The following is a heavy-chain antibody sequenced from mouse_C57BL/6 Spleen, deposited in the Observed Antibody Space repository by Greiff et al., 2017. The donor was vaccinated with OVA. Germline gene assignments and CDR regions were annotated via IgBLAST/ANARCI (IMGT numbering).Heavy chain of an antibody. CDR3: ARWYYGSSDYFDY. D-gene: IGHD1-1*01. V-gene: IGHV5-17*01. CDR2: ISSGSSTI. J-gene: IGHJ2*01. CDR1: GFTFSDYG. Sequence: EVKLVESGGGLVKPGGSLKLSCAASGFTFSDYGMHWVRQAPEKGLEWVAYISSGSSTIYYADTVKGRFTISRDNAKNTLFLQMTSLRAEDTAMYYCARWYYGSSDYFDYWGQGTTLTVSS.